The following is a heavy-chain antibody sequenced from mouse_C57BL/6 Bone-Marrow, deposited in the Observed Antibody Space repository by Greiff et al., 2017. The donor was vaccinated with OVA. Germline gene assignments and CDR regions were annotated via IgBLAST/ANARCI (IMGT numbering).Heavy chain of an antibody. J-gene: IGHJ2*01. CDR2: IFPGSGST. CDR1: GYTFTDYY. D-gene: IGHD1-1*01. V-gene: IGHV1-75*01. Sequence: VQLQQSGPELVKPGASVKISCKASGYTFTDYYINWVKQRPGQGLEWIGWIFPGSGSTYYNEKFKGKATLTVDKSSSTAYMLLSSLTSEDSAVYFCVRRGYYGSRNDYWGQGTTLTVSS. CDR3: VRRGYYGSRNDY.